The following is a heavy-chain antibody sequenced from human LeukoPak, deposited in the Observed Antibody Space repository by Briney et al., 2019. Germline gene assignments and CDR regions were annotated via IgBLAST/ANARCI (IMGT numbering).Heavy chain of an antibody. D-gene: IGHD3-22*01. V-gene: IGHV3-30*04. CDR2: ISYDGSNK. J-gene: IGHJ6*03. CDR1: GFTFSSYA. CDR3: ARYYDSSGLFSHYYYYYMDV. Sequence: PGGSLRLSCAASGFTFSSYAMHWVRQAPGKGLEWVAVISYDGSNKYYADSVKGRFTISRDNSKNTLYLQMNSLRAEDTAVYYCARYYDSSGLFSHYYYYYMDVWGKGTTVTVSS.